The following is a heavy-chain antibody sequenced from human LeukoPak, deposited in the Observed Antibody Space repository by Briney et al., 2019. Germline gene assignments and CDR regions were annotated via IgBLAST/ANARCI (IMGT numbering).Heavy chain of an antibody. V-gene: IGHV1-2*06. CDR3: ARETYNGRYYYFDY. D-gene: IGHD1-26*01. J-gene: IGHJ4*02. CDR1: GYTFIDYY. Sequence: GASVKVSCKASGYTFIDYYIHWVRQAPGQGFEWMGRINPKSGGTNHAQKFQGRVTMTRDTSISTAYMELSSLRSDDTAVYFCARETYNGRYYYFDYWGQGTLVTVSS. CDR2: INPKSGGT.